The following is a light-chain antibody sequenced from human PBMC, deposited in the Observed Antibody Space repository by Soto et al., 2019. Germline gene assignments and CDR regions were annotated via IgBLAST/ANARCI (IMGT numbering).Light chain of an antibody. CDR3: SSYGASSTL. CDR1: SSDIGGYNY. J-gene: IGLJ2*01. Sequence: QSALTQPASVSGSPGQSITIPCTGSSSDIGGYNYVSWYQQHSGKAPKLLIYDVTYRPSGISDRFSGSKSGNTASLTISGLQPDDEADYYCSSYGASSTLFGGGTKVTVL. V-gene: IGLV2-14*03. CDR2: DVT.